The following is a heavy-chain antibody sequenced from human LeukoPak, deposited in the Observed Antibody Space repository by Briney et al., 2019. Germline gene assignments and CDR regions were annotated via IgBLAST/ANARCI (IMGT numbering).Heavy chain of an antibody. V-gene: IGHV4-39*07. CDR1: GGSISSSIYY. J-gene: IGHJ4*02. CDR3: AATITDYFDY. CDR2: VFYNGAT. D-gene: IGHD5-12*01. Sequence: SETLSLTCIVSGGSISSSIYYWAWVRQPPGKGLEWIGTVFYNGATQYSPSLRSRVTISIDTSTNQFSLKLTSVTAADTALYYCAATITDYFDYWGQGTLVTVSS.